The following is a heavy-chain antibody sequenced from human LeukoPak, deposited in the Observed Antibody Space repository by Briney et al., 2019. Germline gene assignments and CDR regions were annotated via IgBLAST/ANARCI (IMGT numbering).Heavy chain of an antibody. J-gene: IGHJ6*02. CDR3: ARDLPLTTVILRLDYYYYYGMDV. V-gene: IGHV1-46*01. CDR1: GYTFTSYY. Sequence: ASVKVSCKASGYTFTSYYMHWVRQAPGQGLEWMGIINPSGGSTSYAQKFQGRVTMTRDTSTSTVYMELSSLRSEDTAVYYCARDLPLTTVILRLDYYYYYGMDVWGQGTTVTVSS. CDR2: INPSGGST. D-gene: IGHD4-17*01.